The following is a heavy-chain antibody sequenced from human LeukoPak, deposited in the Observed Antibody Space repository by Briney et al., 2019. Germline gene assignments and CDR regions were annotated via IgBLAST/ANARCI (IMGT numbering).Heavy chain of an antibody. J-gene: IGHJ4*02. D-gene: IGHD1-26*01. CDR3: ARAMSGTFARFDY. CDR2: INHSGST. Sequence: SETLSLTCAVYGGSFSGYYWSWIRQPPGKGLEGIGEINHSGSTNYNPSLKSRVTMSVDTSKNQFSLNLISVTAADTAVYYCARAMSGTFARFDYWGQGTLVTVSS. V-gene: IGHV4-34*01. CDR1: GGSFSGYY.